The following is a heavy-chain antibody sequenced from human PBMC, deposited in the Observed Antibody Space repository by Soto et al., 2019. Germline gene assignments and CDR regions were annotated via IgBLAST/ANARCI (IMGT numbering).Heavy chain of an antibody. J-gene: IGHJ5*02. D-gene: IGHD6-6*01. CDR1: GFTFSSYG. CDR3: XXXHPSSRSSPVSTGCFDP. V-gene: IGHV3-33*08. CDR2: IWYDGSNK. Sequence: QVQLVESGGGVVQPGRSLRLSCAASGFTFSSYGMHWVRQAPGKGLEWVAVIWYDGSNKYYADSVKGRFTISRDNSKNTXXXXXXXXXXXXXXXYXXXXXHPSSRSSPVSTGCFDPWGQGTLVTVSS.